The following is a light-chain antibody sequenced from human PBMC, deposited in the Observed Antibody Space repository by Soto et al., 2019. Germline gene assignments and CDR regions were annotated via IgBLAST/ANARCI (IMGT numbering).Light chain of an antibody. V-gene: IGLV2-14*01. CDR3: SSYTSSSTPYV. CDR2: EVS. CDR1: SSDVGAYNY. Sequence: QSALTQPASVSGSPGQSITISCTGTSSDVGAYNYVSWYQQHPGKAPKLMIHEVSKRPSGVSNRFSGSKSGNTASLTISGLQAEDEADYYSSSYTSSSTPYVFGTGTKLTVL. J-gene: IGLJ1*01.